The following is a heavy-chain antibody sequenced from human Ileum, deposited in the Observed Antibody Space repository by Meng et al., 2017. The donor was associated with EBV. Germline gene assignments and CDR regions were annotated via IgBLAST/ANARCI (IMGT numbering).Heavy chain of an antibody. V-gene: IGHV1-3*01. CDR3: ARDSVIAAGSYCDY. J-gene: IGHJ4*02. D-gene: IGHD6-13*01. CDR2: IIVGTGRT. CDR1: GFTFTDYV. Sequence: VPLWQLGDEVKQPGASVKVSCKASGFTFTDYVIQWVRQAPGQRPEWMGWIIVGTGRTEYSQNLQGRVTITWDTSASTAYMELSSLRSEDTAVYYCARDSVIAAGSYCDYWGQGALVTVSS.